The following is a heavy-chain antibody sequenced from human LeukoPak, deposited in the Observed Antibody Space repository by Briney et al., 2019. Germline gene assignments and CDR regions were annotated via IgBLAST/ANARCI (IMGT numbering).Heavy chain of an antibody. Sequence: GGSLRLSCAASGVTFSSYGMHWVRQPPGKGLEWVAFIRYDGSNKYYADSVKGRFTISRDNSKNTLYLQMNSLRAEDTAVYYCAKEGSGYDCFDYWGQGTLVTVSS. CDR1: GVTFSSYG. D-gene: IGHD5-12*01. V-gene: IGHV3-30*02. CDR2: IRYDGSNK. J-gene: IGHJ4*02. CDR3: AKEGSGYDCFDY.